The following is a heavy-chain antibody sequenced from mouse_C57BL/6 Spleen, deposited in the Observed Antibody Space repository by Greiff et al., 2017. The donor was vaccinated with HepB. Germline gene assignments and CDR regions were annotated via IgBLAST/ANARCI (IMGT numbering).Heavy chain of an antibody. D-gene: IGHD1-1*01. J-gene: IGHJ1*03. Sequence: VKLVESGPELVKPGASVKISCKASGYAFSSSWMNWVKQRPGKGLEWIGRIYPGDGDTNYNGKFKGKATLTADKSSSTAYMQLSSLTSADSAVYFCARGISTVVATRYFDVWGTGTTVTVSS. V-gene: IGHV1-82*01. CDR3: ARGISTVVATRYFDV. CDR1: GYAFSSSW. CDR2: IYPGDGDT.